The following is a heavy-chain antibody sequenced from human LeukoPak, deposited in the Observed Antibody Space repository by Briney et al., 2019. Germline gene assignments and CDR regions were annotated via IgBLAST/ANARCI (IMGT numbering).Heavy chain of an antibody. J-gene: IGHJ4*02. D-gene: IGHD2-2*03. Sequence: QAGGSLRLSCAASGFTFSSYAMHWVRQAPGKGLEWMAVISYDGSNKYYADSVKGRFTISRDNSKNTLYLQMNSLRAEDTAVYYCARDWICDYWGQGTLVTVSS. CDR1: GFTFSSYA. CDR3: ARDWICDY. CDR2: ISYDGSNK. V-gene: IGHV3-30-3*01.